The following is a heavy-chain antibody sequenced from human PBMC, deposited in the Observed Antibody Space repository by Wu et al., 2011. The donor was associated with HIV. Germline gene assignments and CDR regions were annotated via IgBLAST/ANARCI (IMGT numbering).Heavy chain of an antibody. CDR2: INPSGGST. D-gene: IGHD4-17*01. CDR1: GYTFTSYY. V-gene: IGHV1-46*01. Sequence: QVQLVQSGAEVKKPGASVKVSCKASGYTFTSYYMHWVRQAPGQGLEWMGIINPSGGSTSYAQKFQGRVTMTRDTSTSTVYMELSSLRSEDTAVYYCARVQHDYGDYVRNYFDYWGQGTLVTVSS. CDR3: ARVQHDYGDYVRNYFDY. J-gene: IGHJ4*02.